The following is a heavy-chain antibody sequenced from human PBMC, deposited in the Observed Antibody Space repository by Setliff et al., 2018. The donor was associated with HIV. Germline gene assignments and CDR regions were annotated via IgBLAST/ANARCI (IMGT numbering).Heavy chain of an antibody. CDR3: ARHDSSGYYYGDAFDI. CDR1: GFSLSTSGKR. J-gene: IGHJ3*02. CDR2: IDWVDDK. V-gene: IGHV2-70*04. Sequence: SGPTLVNPTQTLTLTCTFSGFSLSTSGKRVTWIRQPPGKALEWPVRIDWVDDKFYITSLKTRLTISKDTSKNQVVLTMTNMDPVDTATYYCARHDSSGYYYGDAFDIWGQGTMVTVSS. D-gene: IGHD3-22*01.